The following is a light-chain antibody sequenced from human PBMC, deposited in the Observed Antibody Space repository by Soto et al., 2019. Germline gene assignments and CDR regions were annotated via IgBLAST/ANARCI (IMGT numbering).Light chain of an antibody. V-gene: IGKV3-20*01. Sequence: EIVFTQSPGTLSLSPGERAPLSCRASESVSSSYLAWYQQKPGQAPRLLIYGASNRATGIPDRFSGRGSGTDFTLTISRLEPEDFAVYYCQQDGSSGTFGQGTKVDIK. J-gene: IGKJ1*01. CDR2: GAS. CDR1: ESVSSSY. CDR3: QQDGSSGT.